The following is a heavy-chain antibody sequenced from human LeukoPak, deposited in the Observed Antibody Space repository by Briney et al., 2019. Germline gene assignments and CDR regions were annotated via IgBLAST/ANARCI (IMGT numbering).Heavy chain of an antibody. CDR1: GFTFSSYT. Sequence: PGGFLRLSCAASGFTFSSYTMNWVRQAPGKGLEWVSALSGSGGTTYYADSVRGRFTISRDNSKNTLYLQVNSLRAEDTAVYYCAKDYPGAFLYFDCWGQGTLVTVSS. CDR3: AKDYPGAFLYFDC. CDR2: LSGSGGTT. D-gene: IGHD3-10*01. J-gene: IGHJ4*02. V-gene: IGHV3-23*01.